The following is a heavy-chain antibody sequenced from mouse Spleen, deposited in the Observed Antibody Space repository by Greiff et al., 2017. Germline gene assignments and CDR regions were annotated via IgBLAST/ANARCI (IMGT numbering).Heavy chain of an antibody. Sequence: VQLQQSGAELVKPGASVKLSCKASGYTFTSYWMHWVKQRPGQGLEWIGMIHPNSGSTNYNEKFKSKATLTVDKSSSTAYMQLSSLTSEDSAVYYCAREDPTGPFDYWGQGTTLTVSS. V-gene: IGHV1-64*01. J-gene: IGHJ2*01. CDR1: GYTFTSYW. D-gene: IGHD4-1*02. CDR2: IHPNSGST. CDR3: AREDPTGPFDY.